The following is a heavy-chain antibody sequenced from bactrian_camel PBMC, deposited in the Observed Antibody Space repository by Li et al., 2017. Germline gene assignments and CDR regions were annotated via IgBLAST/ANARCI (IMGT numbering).Heavy chain of an antibody. CDR1: GLTFDDSD. CDR3: AVGSSITLCSDSPRPYIY. J-gene: IGHJ4*01. Sequence: HVQLVESGGGSVQAGGALRLSCTVSGLTFDDSDMAWYRQVPGNECELVARIGGDDFIDYADSVKGRFAISQDSAKNTVYLQMNSLEDGDTAMYYCAVGSSITLCSDSPRPYIYWGQGTQVTVS. V-gene: IGHV3S55*01. CDR2: IGGDDFI. D-gene: IGHD2*01.